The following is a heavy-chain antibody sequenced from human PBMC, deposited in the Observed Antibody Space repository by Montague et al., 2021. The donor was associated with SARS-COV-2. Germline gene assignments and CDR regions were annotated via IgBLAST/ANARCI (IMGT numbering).Heavy chain of an antibody. CDR1: GXSISSSSYY. Sequence: SETLSLTCTVSGXSISSSSYYWGWIRQPPGKGLEWIGSIYYSGSTYYNPSVKSRVTISVDTSKNQFSLKLSSVTAADTAVYYCARQGDQLLLEYWFDPWGQGPLVTVSS. J-gene: IGHJ5*02. V-gene: IGHV4-39*01. D-gene: IGHD2-2*01. CDR3: ARQGDQLLLEYWFDP. CDR2: IYYSGST.